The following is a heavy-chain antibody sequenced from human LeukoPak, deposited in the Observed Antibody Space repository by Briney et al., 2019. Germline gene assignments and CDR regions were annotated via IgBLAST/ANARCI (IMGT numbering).Heavy chain of an antibody. V-gene: IGHV3-23*01. CDR2: ISGSGGSA. CDR3: AKRGVVIRVILVGFHKEAYYFDS. D-gene: IGHD3-22*01. J-gene: IGHJ4*02. CDR1: GFSFSSYA. Sequence: GGSLRFSCAASGFSFSSYAVSWVRQAPGKGLEWVAGISGSGGSAYYADAVKGRFTISRDNPKNTLYLQMNSLRVEDTAVYFCAKRGVVIRVILVGFHKEAYYFDSWGQGALVTVSS.